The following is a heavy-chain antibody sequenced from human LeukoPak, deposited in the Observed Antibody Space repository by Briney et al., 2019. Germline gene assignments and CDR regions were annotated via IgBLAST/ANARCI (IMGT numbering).Heavy chain of an antibody. V-gene: IGHV1-2*02. CDR1: GYTFTGYY. Sequence: GASVKVSCKASGYTFTGYYMHWVRQAPGQGLEWMGWINPNSGGTNYAQKFQGRVTTTRDTSISTAYMELRSLRSDDTAVYYCARDRSLSGTDNWGQGTLVTVSS. D-gene: IGHD6-25*01. CDR3: ARDRSLSGTDN. CDR2: INPNSGGT. J-gene: IGHJ4*02.